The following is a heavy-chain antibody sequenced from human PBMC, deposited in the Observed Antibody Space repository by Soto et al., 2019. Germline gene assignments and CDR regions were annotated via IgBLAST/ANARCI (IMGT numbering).Heavy chain of an antibody. Sequence: EVQLVESGGGLVQPGGSLRLSCAVSGLTFSSNWMTWVRQAPGRGLEWVANINTDGSEKYYVDSVKGRFTISRDNAKNSLYLQMYSLRAEDTAVYYCARAYSSAFDYWGQGTLVTVSS. J-gene: IGHJ4*02. CDR1: GLTFSSNW. D-gene: IGHD3-22*01. CDR3: ARAYSSAFDY. V-gene: IGHV3-7*01. CDR2: INTDGSEK.